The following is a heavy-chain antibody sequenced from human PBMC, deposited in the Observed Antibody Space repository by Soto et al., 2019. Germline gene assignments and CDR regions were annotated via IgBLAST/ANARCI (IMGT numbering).Heavy chain of an antibody. J-gene: IGHJ5*02. CDR1: GFSLSTSGVG. D-gene: IGHD6-13*01. CDR2: IYWDDDK. Sequence: SGPTLVNPTQTLTLTCTFSGFSLSTSGVGVGWIRQPPGKALEWLALIYWDDDKRYSPSLKSRLTITKDTSKNQVVLTMANMAPVDTAPYYCALFTDAAGINRFDPWGQRAPVPVSA. CDR3: ALFTDAAGINRFDP. V-gene: IGHV2-5*02.